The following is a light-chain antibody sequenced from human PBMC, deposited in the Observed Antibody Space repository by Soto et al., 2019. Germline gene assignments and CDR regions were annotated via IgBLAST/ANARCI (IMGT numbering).Light chain of an antibody. CDR2: GAS. CDR1: QSVSSSY. CDR3: QQYGSSPLYT. V-gene: IGKV3-20*01. Sequence: EIVLTQSPGTLSLSPGERATLSCRASQSVSSSYLAWYQQKPGRAPRLLIYGASSRATGIPDRLSGSGSWTDCALTIIRLEPDDFAVYYCQQYGSSPLYTFGQGTKLEIK. J-gene: IGKJ2*01.